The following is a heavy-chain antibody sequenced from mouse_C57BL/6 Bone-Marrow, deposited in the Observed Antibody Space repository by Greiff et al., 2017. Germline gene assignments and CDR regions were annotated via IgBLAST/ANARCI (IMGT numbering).Heavy chain of an antibody. D-gene: IGHD3-1*01. Sequence: EVKLMESGEGLVKPGGSLKLSCAASGFTFSSYAMSWVRQTPEKRLEWVAYISSGGDYIYYADTVKGRFTISRDTARNTLYLQMSSLKSEDTAMYYCTRDRGGYWGQGTTLTVSS. J-gene: IGHJ2*01. CDR1: GFTFSSYA. CDR3: TRDRGGY. CDR2: ISSGGDYI. V-gene: IGHV5-9-1*02.